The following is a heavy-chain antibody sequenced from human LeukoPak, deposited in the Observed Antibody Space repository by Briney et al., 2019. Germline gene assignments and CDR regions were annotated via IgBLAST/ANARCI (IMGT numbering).Heavy chain of an antibody. CDR1: GYTFTSYG. Sequence: RASVKVSCKASGYTFTSYGFNWVRQAPGHGLEWMGWISGYNGNTNYAQKFQGRVTLTTDTSTTTAYMELRRLTSDDTAVYYCARGLAEQQLVVDYWGQGTLVTVSS. J-gene: IGHJ4*02. V-gene: IGHV1-18*04. CDR2: ISGYNGNT. CDR3: ARGLAEQQLVVDY. D-gene: IGHD6-13*01.